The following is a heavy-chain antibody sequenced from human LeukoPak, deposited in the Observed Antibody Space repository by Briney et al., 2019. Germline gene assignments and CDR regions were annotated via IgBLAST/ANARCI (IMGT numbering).Heavy chain of an antibody. CDR2: TSYSGTGDT. D-gene: IGHD3-22*01. CDR3: ARSFDSSGYYYGFES. CDR1: GGTVRSYY. V-gene: IGHV4-59*02. Sequence: KPSETLSLTCTVSGGTVRSYYWSWIRQAPGKGLEWIGYTSYSGTGDTNYNPSLQSRVTFSIDMSRNQFSLTLNSVTAADTAVYYCARSFDSSGYYYGFESWGQGTLVTVSS. J-gene: IGHJ4*02.